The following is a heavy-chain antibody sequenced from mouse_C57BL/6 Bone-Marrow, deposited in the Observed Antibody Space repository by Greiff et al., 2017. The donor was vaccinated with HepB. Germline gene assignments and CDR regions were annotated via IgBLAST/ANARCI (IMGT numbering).Heavy chain of an antibody. Sequence: EVQGVESGGGLVQPGGSLKLSCAASGFTFSDYYMYWVRQTPEKRLEWVAYISNGGGSTYYPDTVKGRFTISRDNAKNTLYLQMSRLKSEDTAMYYCARQLDDGPSFAYWGQGTLVTVSA. D-gene: IGHD2-3*01. CDR1: GFTFSDYY. CDR2: ISNGGGST. CDR3: ARQLDDGPSFAY. J-gene: IGHJ3*01. V-gene: IGHV5-12*01.